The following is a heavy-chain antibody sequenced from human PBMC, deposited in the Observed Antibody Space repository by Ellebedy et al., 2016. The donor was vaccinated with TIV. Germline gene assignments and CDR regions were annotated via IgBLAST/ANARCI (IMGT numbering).Heavy chain of an antibody. V-gene: IGHV1-18*01. Sequence: ASVKVSCXASDYTFTSYGISWVRQAPGQGLEWMGWISAYNGNTNYAQKFQGRVTITADKSTSTAYMELSSLRSEDTAVYYCAREDSGSYRGRSNDWGQGTLVTVSS. CDR3: AREDSGSYRGRSND. CDR2: ISAYNGNT. J-gene: IGHJ4*02. CDR1: DYTFTSYG. D-gene: IGHD1-26*01.